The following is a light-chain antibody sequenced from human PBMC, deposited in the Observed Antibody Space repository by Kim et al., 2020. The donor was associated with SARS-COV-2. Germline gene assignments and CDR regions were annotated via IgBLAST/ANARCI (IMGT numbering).Light chain of an antibody. CDR2: GKN. CDR3: NSRDSSGNHLVV. CDR1: SLRSYY. J-gene: IGLJ2*01. Sequence: SELTQDPAVSVALGQTVRITCQGDSLRSYYASWYQQKPGQAPVLVIYGKNNRPSGIPDRFSGSSSGNTASLTITGAQAEDEADYYCNSRDSSGNHLVVFGGGTKLTVL. V-gene: IGLV3-19*01.